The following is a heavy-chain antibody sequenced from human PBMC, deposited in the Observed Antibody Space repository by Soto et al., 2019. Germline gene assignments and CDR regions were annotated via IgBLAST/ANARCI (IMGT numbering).Heavy chain of an antibody. CDR3: ARSEQWLVSAFDI. D-gene: IGHD6-19*01. CDR2: ISSSSSTI. J-gene: IGHJ3*02. CDR1: GFTFSSYN. Sequence: GSLRLSCAASGFTFSSYNMNWVRQAPGKGLEWVSYISSSSSTIYDADTVKGRFTISRDNAKNSLYLQMNSLRAEDTAVYYCARSEQWLVSAFDIWDQGTMVTVSS. V-gene: IGHV3-48*01.